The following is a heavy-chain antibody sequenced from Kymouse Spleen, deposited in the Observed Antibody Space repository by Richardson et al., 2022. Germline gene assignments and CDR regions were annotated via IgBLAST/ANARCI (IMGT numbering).Heavy chain of an antibody. J-gene: IGHJ4*02. CDR2: ISYDGSNK. D-gene: IGHD3-9*01. CDR3: AKGLRYFDWLPPFDY. CDR1: GFTFSSYG. Sequence: QVQLVESGGGVVQPGRSLRLSCAASGFTFSSYGMHWVRQAPGKGLEWVAVISYDGSNKYYADSVKGRFTISRDNSKNTLYLQMNSLRAEDTAVYYCAKGLRYFDWLPPFDYWGQGTLVTVSS. V-gene: IGHV3-30*18.